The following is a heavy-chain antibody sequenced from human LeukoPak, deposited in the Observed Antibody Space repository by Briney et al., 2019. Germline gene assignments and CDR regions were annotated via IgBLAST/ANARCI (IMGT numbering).Heavy chain of an antibody. Sequence: SETLSLPCSVSGGSVTSGGFYWGWLRQPPGKGPEWIATIYYTGSTYYNPSLNSRVTVSIDTSKNQFSLRLTSVTATDTAVYHCARHSGSGSLSRPFDPWGQGTLVTVSS. CDR3: ARHSGSGSLSRPFDP. CDR2: IYYTGST. V-gene: IGHV4-39*01. D-gene: IGHD3-10*01. J-gene: IGHJ5*02. CDR1: GGSVTSGGFY.